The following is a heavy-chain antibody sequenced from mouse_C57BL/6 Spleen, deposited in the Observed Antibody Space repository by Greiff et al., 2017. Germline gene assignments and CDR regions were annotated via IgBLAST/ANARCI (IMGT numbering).Heavy chain of an antibody. CDR2: IWWDDDK. J-gene: IGHJ2*01. CDR3: ARLRREDYFDY. V-gene: IGHV8-8*01. D-gene: IGHD2-12*01. Sequence: QVQLKESGPGILQPSQTLSLTCSFSGFSLSTFGMGVGWIRQPSGKGLEWLAHIWWDDDKYYNPALKSRLTISKDTSKNQVFLKIANVDTADTATNYCARLRREDYFDYWGQGTTLTVSS. CDR1: GFSLSTFGMG.